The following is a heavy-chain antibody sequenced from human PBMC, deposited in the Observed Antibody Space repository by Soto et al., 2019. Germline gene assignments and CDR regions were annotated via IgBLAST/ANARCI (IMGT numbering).Heavy chain of an antibody. CDR2: INSDGSST. CDR1: GFTFSSYW. J-gene: IGHJ6*03. CDR3: ARDRRNCYCSRTSCYSWFYYMDV. Sequence: GGSLRLSCAASGFTFSSYWMHWVRQAPGKGLVWVSRINSDGSSTSYADSVKGRFTISRDKAKNTLYLQRNSLRAEDTDVYYCARDRRNCYCSRTSCYSWFYYMDVWGKGTTVTVSS. D-gene: IGHD2-2*01. V-gene: IGHV3-74*01.